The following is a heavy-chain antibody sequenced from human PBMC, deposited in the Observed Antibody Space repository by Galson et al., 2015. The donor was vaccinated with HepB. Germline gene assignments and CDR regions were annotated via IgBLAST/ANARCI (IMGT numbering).Heavy chain of an antibody. CDR1: GFTFSNYN. V-gene: IGHV3-48*01. J-gene: IGHJ4*02. CDR3: ARDWNGDYDY. D-gene: IGHD1-1*01. CDR2: ISSSSSTI. Sequence: SLRLSCAASGFTFSNYNMNWVRQAPGKGLEWVSYISSSSSTIYYADSVKGRFTISRDNAKNSLYLQMNSLRAGDTAVYYCARDWNGDYDYWGQGTLVTVSS.